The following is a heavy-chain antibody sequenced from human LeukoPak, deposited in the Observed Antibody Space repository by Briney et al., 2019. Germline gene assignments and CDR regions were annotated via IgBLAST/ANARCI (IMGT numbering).Heavy chain of an antibody. Sequence: SQTLSLTCAISGDSVSSNSVAWNWIRQSPSTGLEWLGITFYRSKWSNDFAVSVKGRITINPDTSKNQFSLQLNSVTTEDTAVYYCARALETGLGTYLDYWGQGALVTVPS. D-gene: IGHD7-27*01. CDR1: GDSVSSNSVA. J-gene: IGHJ4*02. CDR2: TFYRSKWSN. V-gene: IGHV6-1*01. CDR3: ARALETGLGTYLDY.